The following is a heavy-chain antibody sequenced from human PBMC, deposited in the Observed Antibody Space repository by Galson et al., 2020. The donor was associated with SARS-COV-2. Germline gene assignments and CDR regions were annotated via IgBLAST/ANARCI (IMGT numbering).Heavy chain of an antibody. CDR1: GFTFSNYV. J-gene: IGHJ4*02. V-gene: IGHV3-30*04. Sequence: LSLTCAASGFTFSNYVMHWVRQAPGKGPEWGADISSDGSNSFYADSLKGRFTISRDNSKSTLYLQMNSLRAEDTAVYYCARGGEWELPYYFDYWGQGTLVTVSS. CDR3: ARGGEWELPYYFDY. CDR2: ISSDGSNS. D-gene: IGHD1-26*01.